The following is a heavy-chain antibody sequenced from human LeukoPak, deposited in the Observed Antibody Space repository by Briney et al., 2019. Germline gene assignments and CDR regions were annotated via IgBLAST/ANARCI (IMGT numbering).Heavy chain of an antibody. Sequence: GGSLRLSCAASGFTFSSYSMNWVRQAPGKGLEWVSSISSSSSYIYYADSVKGRFTISRDNAKNSLYLQMNSLRAEDTAVYYCARRPDGCKPIDYWGQGTLVTVSS. V-gene: IGHV3-21*01. J-gene: IGHJ4*02. CDR2: ISSSSSYI. CDR1: GFTFSSYS. CDR3: ARRPDGCKPIDY. D-gene: IGHD5-24*01.